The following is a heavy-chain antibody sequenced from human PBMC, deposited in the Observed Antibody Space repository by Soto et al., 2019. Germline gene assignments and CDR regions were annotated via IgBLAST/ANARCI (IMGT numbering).Heavy chain of an antibody. V-gene: IGHV4-39*01. J-gene: IGHJ6*02. D-gene: IGHD2-15*01. Sequence: SETLSLTCSVAGGSISSKSYSWGWIRQPPGKGLEWIGTFYYSENTYYNPSLKSRVTISVDTSKNQFSLKRSSVTAADTAVYYCAKLAGYCSGNSCHGVYAMDVWGQGTTVS. CDR2: FYYSENT. CDR1: GGSISSKSYS. CDR3: AKLAGYCSGNSCHGVYAMDV.